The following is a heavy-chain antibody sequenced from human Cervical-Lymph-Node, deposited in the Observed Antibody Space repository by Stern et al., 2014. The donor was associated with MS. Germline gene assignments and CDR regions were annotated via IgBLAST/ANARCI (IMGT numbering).Heavy chain of an antibody. CDR2: MHYSGSK. V-gene: IGHV4-39*01. J-gene: IGHJ4*02. CDR3: ARQPKPNCGRGMCNGGD. CDR1: GASISSTSYY. Sequence: QLVESGPGLVKPSETLSLTCTVSGASISSTSYYWGWIRQPPGKGLEWIGSMHYSGSKYYKPTLQRPVTMPVETHHNHVSPKLSSLTVADTAVYYCARQPKPNCGRGMCNGGDWGQGTLVTVSS. D-gene: IGHD2-21*01.